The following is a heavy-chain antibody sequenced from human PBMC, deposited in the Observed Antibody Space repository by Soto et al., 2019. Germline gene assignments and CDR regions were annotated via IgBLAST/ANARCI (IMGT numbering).Heavy chain of an antibody. CDR2: ISYDGSNK. J-gene: IGHJ6*03. Sequence: GGSLRLSCAASGFTFSSYGMHWVRQAPGKGLEWVAVISYDGSNKYYADSVKGRFTISRDNSKNTLYLQMNSLRAEDTAVYYCAKDGLIVLKALDYYYMDVWGKGTTVTVSS. D-gene: IGHD2-8*01. CDR3: AKDGLIVLKALDYYYMDV. V-gene: IGHV3-30*18. CDR1: GFTFSSYG.